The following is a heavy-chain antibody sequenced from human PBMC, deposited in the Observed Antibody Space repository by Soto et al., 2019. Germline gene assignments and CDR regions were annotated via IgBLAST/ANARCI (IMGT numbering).Heavy chain of an antibody. CDR3: AHGRVLSRAEFFQH. D-gene: IGHD1-26*01. CDR2: IYWDDDK. Sequence: QITLKESGPTLVKPTQTLTLTCTFSGFSLSTSGVGVGWIRQPPGRALEWLALIYWDDDKRYSPSLKTRLTITKDTSKNQVVLTMTNMDPVDTATYYCAHGRVLSRAEFFQHWGQGTLVTVSS. V-gene: IGHV2-5*02. J-gene: IGHJ1*01. CDR1: GFSLSTSGVG.